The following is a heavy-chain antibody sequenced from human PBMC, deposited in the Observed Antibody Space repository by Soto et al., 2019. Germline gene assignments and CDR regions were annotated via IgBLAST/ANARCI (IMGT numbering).Heavy chain of an antibody. V-gene: IGHV3-7*01. CDR1: RFTFSTYW. D-gene: IGHD6-13*01. CDR2: IRQDGSQK. J-gene: IGHJ4*02. CDR3: ARDHSSSWYYFDY. Sequence: GGSLRLSCAASRFTFSTYWMSWVRQAPGKGLEWVANIRQDGSQKYYVDSVKGRFTISRDNAKNSLYLQMNSLRAEDTAVYYCARDHSSSWYYFDYWGQGTLVTVSS.